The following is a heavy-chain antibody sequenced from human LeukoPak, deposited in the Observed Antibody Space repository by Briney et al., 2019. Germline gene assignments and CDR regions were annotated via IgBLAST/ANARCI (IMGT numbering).Heavy chain of an antibody. CDR2: ISGNGDSR. CDR3: AKAQNRGYSYGNFDY. V-gene: IGHV3-23*01. J-gene: IGHJ4*02. Sequence: GGSLRLSCAASGFTFTSYAMSWVRQAPGKGLEWVSSISGNGDSRNYADSVKGRFTISRDNSKNTLYLQMNSLRAEDTAVYYCAKAQNRGYSYGNFDYWGQGTLVTVSS. CDR1: GFTFTSYA. D-gene: IGHD5-18*01.